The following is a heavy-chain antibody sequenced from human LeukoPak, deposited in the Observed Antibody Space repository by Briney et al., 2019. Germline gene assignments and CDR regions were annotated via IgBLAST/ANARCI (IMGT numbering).Heavy chain of an antibody. Sequence: SETLSLTCTVSGGSISSYYWSWIQQPAGKGLERIGRIYTSGSTNYNPSLKSRVTMSVDTSKNQFSLKLSSVTAADTAVYYCARDGGSSSWSTNNFDYWGQGTLVTVSS. J-gene: IGHJ4*02. D-gene: IGHD6-13*01. V-gene: IGHV4-4*07. CDR2: IYTSGST. CDR1: GGSISSYY. CDR3: ARDGGSSSWSTNNFDY.